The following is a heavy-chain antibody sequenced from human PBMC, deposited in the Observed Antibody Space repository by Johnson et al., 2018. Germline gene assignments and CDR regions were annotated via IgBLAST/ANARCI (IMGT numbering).Heavy chain of an antibody. D-gene: IGHD2-21*01. Sequence: QVQLQESGPGLVKPSETLSLTCTVSGDSISSYYWSWIRQPPGKGLEWIAFIYYNGDTSYNPSLKSRVTISLDTSKNHFSLKRSSVTAADTAVYYCARGWCACDIWGQGTMVTVSS. V-gene: IGHV4-59*01. J-gene: IGHJ3*02. CDR3: ARGWCACDI. CDR1: GDSISSYY. CDR2: IYYNGDT.